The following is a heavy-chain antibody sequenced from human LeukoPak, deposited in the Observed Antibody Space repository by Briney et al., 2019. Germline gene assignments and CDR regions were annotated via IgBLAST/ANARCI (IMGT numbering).Heavy chain of an antibody. J-gene: IGHJ5*02. CDR1: GYTFTSYA. V-gene: IGHV1-69*13. CDR2: IIPIFGTA. D-gene: IGHD2-15*01. CDR3: ARGPSVCSGGSCYSGRFDP. Sequence: SVKVSCKASGYTFTSYAISWVRQAPGQGLEWMGGIIPIFGTANYAQKFQGRVTITADESTSTAYMELSSLRSEDTAVYYCARGPSVCSGGSCYSGRFDPWGQGTLVTVSS.